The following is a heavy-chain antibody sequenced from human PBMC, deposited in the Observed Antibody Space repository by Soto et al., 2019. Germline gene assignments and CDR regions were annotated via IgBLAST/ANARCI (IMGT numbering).Heavy chain of an antibody. CDR3: ARGAIVAVPAALSSYHDYTNYRFDS. Sequence: QVQLAQSGAEMTKPGSSVKVSCRASGGSFSDFAFSWVRQAPGQGLEWMGGIIPMFAATKYAQRLQDRVTITAGESTNTVYLALNSLTSEDTAIYYCARGAIVAVPAALSSYHDYTNYRFDSWGQGTLVTVSS. V-gene: IGHV1-69*01. CDR2: IIPMFAAT. D-gene: IGHD2-15*01. J-gene: IGHJ4*02. CDR1: GGSFSDFA.